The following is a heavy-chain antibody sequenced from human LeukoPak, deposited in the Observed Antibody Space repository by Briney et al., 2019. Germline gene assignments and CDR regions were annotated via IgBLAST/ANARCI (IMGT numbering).Heavy chain of an antibody. J-gene: IGHJ5*02. CDR1: GFTFSNYG. D-gene: IGHD4-17*01. Sequence: GGSLRLSCAPSGFTFSNYGMHWVRQAPGKGLEWVAVIWYDGSNKYYADSVKGRFTIPRDNSKNTLYLQMNSLRAEDTAVYYCARDGPTTTNRNNWFDPWGQGTLVTVSS. CDR2: IWYDGSNK. V-gene: IGHV3-33*01. CDR3: ARDGPTTTNRNNWFDP.